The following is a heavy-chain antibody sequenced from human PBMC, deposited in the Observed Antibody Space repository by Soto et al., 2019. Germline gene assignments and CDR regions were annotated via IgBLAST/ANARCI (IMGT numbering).Heavy chain of an antibody. V-gene: IGHV3-23*01. D-gene: IGHD2-2*01. CDR2: ISGSGGST. CDR3: ANILGYCSSASCRVDDY. J-gene: IGHJ4*02. CDR1: GFTFSSYA. Sequence: GGSLRLSCAASGFTFSSYAMSWVRQAPGKGLEWVSGISGSGGSTYYADSVRGRFTISRDNSKNTLYLQMNSLRAEDTAVYYCANILGYCSSASCRVDDYWGQGTLVTVSS.